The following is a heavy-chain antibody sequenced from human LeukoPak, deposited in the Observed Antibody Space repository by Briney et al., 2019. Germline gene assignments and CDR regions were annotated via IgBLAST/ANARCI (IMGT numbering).Heavy chain of an antibody. CDR2: INPKSGGT. D-gene: IGHD2-2*01. V-gene: IGHV1-2*02. CDR3: ASGYCSSTSCYWFDP. J-gene: IGHJ5*02. CDR1: GYTFTGYY. Sequence: ASVKVSCKASGYTFTGYYMHWVRQAPGQGLKGMGWINPKSGGTKYAQKFQGRVTRTRDTTISTAYMELSRLRSDDTAVYYRASGYCSSTSCYWFDPWGQGTLVTVSS.